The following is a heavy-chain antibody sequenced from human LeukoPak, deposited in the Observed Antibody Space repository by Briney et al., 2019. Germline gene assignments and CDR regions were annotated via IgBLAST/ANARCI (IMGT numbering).Heavy chain of an antibody. CDR3: ASKPYYFDY. CDR2: INHSGST. V-gene: IGHV4-34*01. J-gene: IGHJ4*02. Sequence: SETLSLTCAVYGGSFSGYHWSWIRQPPGKGLEWIGEINHSGSTNYNPSLKSRVTISVDTSKNQFSLKLSSVTAADTAVYYCASKPYYFDYWGQGTLVTVSS. CDR1: GGSFSGYH.